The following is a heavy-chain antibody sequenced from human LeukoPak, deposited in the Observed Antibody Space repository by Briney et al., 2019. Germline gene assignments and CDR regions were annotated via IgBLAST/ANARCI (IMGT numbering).Heavy chain of an antibody. CDR1: GGSISSYY. V-gene: IGHV4-59*01. CDR2: IYYTGTT. J-gene: IGHJ6*02. Sequence: SETLSLTCTVSGGSISSYYWSWIRQPPGKGLEWIGYIYYTGTTNYNPSLRSRVTISVDTSKNQFSLKLSSVTAADTAVYYCARTTYYYGMDVWGQGTTVTVSS. CDR3: ARTTYYYGMDV. D-gene: IGHD1-14*01.